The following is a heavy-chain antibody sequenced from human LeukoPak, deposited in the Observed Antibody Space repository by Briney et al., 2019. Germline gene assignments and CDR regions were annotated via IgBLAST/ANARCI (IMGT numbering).Heavy chain of an antibody. CDR3: ARVTMVRGVYDAFDI. V-gene: IGHV3-21*01. D-gene: IGHD3-10*01. J-gene: IGHJ3*02. CDR1: GFTFSSYE. Sequence: PGGSLRLSCAASGFTFSSYEMNWVRQAPGKGLEWVSSISSSSSYIYYADSVKGRFTISRDNAKNSLYLQMNSLRAEDTAVYYCARVTMVRGVYDAFDIWGQGTMVTVSS. CDR2: ISSSSSYI.